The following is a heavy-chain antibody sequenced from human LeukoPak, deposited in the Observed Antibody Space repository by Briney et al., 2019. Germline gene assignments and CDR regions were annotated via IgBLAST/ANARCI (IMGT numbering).Heavy chain of an antibody. V-gene: IGHV3-66*01. CDR2: IYSGGST. D-gene: IGHD6-13*01. J-gene: IGHJ6*02. CDR1: GFTFSSNY. Sequence: GGSLRLSCAASGFTFSSNYMSWVRQAPGKGLEWVAVIYSGGSTYYADSVKGRFTISRDNSKNTLYLQMNSLRAEDTAVYYCARGELVLFYGMDVWGQGTTVTVSS. CDR3: ARGELVLFYGMDV.